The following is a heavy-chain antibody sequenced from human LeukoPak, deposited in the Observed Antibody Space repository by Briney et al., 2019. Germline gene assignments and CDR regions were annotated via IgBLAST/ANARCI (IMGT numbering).Heavy chain of an antibody. J-gene: IGHJ3*02. CDR1: GFTFSDYY. Sequence: GGSLRLSCAASGFTFSDYYMSWIRQAPGKGLEWVSYISSSGSTIYYADSVKGRFTISRDNAKNSLYLQMNSLRAEDTAVYYCARAGIVGVLDAFDIWGQGTMVTVSS. CDR3: ARAGIVGVLDAFDI. V-gene: IGHV3-11*01. CDR2: ISSSGSTI. D-gene: IGHD1-26*01.